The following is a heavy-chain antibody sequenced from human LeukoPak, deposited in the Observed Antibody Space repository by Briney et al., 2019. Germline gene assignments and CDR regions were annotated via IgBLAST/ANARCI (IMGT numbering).Heavy chain of an antibody. CDR1: GFTFSSYG. Sequence: GGSLRLSCAASGFTFSSYGMHWVREAPGKGREGVAFIRYEGSNKYYADCVKGRFTISRDNSKNTLYLQMNTLRAEDTAVYYCAKDYKASITMARGIFYYYYMDVWGKGTTVTISS. V-gene: IGHV3-30*02. D-gene: IGHD3-10*01. CDR2: IRYEGSNK. CDR3: AKDYKASITMARGIFYYYYMDV. J-gene: IGHJ6*03.